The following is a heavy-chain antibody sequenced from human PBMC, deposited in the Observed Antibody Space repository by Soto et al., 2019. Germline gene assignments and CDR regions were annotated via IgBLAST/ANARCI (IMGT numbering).Heavy chain of an antibody. J-gene: IGHJ3*01. D-gene: IGHD1-26*01. CDR2: IHPGGQPI. V-gene: IGHV3-48*03. Sequence: GGSLRLSCAVSGFTFSSSEMYWVRQAPGKGLEWISYIHPGGQPIFSADSVKGRFTISSDNANNSVFLQMNSLRAEVTAVYYCARRASRWGQGTMVTVSS. CDR3: ARRASR. CDR1: GFTFSSSE.